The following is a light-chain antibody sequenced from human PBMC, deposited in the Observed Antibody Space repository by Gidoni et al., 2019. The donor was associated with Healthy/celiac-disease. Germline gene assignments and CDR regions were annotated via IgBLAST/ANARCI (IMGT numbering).Light chain of an antibody. CDR1: QSVSSY. V-gene: IGKV3-11*01. CDR3: QQRSNWPPIT. Sequence: EIVLTQSPATRSLSTGERATLSCRASQSVSSYLAWYQQKPGQAPRLLIYDASNRATGIPARFSGSGSGTDFTLTISSLEPEDFAVYYCQQRSNWPPITFGQGTRLEIK. CDR2: DAS. J-gene: IGKJ5*01.